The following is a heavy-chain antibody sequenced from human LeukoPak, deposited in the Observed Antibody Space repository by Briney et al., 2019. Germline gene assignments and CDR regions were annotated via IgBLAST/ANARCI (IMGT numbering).Heavy chain of an antibody. CDR2: ISYDGSNK. Sequence: PGGSLRLSCAASGFTFSSYAMHWVRQAPGKGLEWVAVISYDGSNKYYADSVKGRFTISRDNSKNTLYLQMNRLRAEDTAVYYCAKEWTSMTYFDYWGQGTLVTVSS. D-gene: IGHD2/OR15-2a*01. V-gene: IGHV3-30*04. J-gene: IGHJ4*02. CDR3: AKEWTSMTYFDY. CDR1: GFTFSSYA.